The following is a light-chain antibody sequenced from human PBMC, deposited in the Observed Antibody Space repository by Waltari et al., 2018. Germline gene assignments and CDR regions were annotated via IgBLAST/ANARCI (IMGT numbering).Light chain of an antibody. V-gene: IGLV1-44*01. CDR1: SSNIGRNT. J-gene: IGLJ3*02. CDR3: AAWDDSLNAVV. CDR2: SNN. Sequence: QSVVTQPPSASGTPAQRVTISCSGSSSNIGRNTVNWYHQLPGTAPKLLFYSNNQRPSGVPDLFSGSKSGTSASLAISVLQSEDEADYYCAAWDDSLNAVVFGGGTKLTVL.